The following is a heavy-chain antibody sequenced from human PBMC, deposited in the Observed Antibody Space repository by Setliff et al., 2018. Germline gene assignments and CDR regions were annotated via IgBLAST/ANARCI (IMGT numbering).Heavy chain of an antibody. D-gene: IGHD1-1*01. CDR2: IHYRGTT. J-gene: IGHJ4*02. V-gene: IGHV4-39*01. CDR3: ARTGTYRYFDY. CDR1: GASISSGTYY. Sequence: LSLTCTVPGASISSGTYYWAWIRQPPGKGLEWIGRIHYRGTTYSNASLASRLTISVDTAKNQFSLKLTSVTAADTAVYYCARTGTYRYFDYWGQGTRVTVSS.